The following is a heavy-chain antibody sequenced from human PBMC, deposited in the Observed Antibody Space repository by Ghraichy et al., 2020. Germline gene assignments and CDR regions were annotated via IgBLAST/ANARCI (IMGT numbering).Heavy chain of an antibody. CDR1: GFIFSSYG. D-gene: IGHD4-11*01. CDR3: VKDSRDHYSDYADF. CDR2: IKSDASNT. J-gene: IGHJ4*02. V-gene: IGHV3-30*02. Sequence: GGSLRLSCAASGFIFSSYGLHWVRQAPGRGLEWVAFIKSDASNTYYAESLKGRFTISRDNSKNTLYLQMNNLRAVDTAMYYCVKDSRDHYSDYADFWGQGTLVTVSS.